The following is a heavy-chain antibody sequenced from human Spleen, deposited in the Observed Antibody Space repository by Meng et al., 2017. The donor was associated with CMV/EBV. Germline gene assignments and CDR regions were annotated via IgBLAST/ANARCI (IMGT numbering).Heavy chain of an antibody. CDR2: ISYDGSNE. Sequence: GGSLRLSCAASGFNFSRYAMHWVRQAPGKGLDWVAVISYDGSNENYADSVKGRFTISRDNAKNSLYLQMNSLRAEDTAVYYCARVSGDPLGYFDYWGQGTLVTVSS. D-gene: IGHD2-21*02. J-gene: IGHJ4*02. V-gene: IGHV3-30-3*01. CDR1: GFNFSRYA. CDR3: ARVSGDPLGYFDY.